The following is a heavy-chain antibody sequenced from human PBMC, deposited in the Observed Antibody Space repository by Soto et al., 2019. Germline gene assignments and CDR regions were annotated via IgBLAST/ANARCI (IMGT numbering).Heavy chain of an antibody. V-gene: IGHV3-23*01. J-gene: IGHJ4*02. CDR2: ISGSGGST. Sequence: GGSLILSCAASGFTFSSYAMSWVRQAPGKGLEWVSAISGSGGSTYYADSVKGRFTISRDNSKNTLYLQMNSLRAEDTAVYYCAKTRGVHPIAPFDYWGQGTLVTVSS. CDR1: GFTFSSYA. D-gene: IGHD6-13*01. CDR3: AKTRGVHPIAPFDY.